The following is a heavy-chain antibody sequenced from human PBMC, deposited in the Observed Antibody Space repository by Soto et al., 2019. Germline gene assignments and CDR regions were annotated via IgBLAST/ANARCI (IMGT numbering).Heavy chain of an antibody. CDR2: IRSKANSYAT. Sequence: PGGSLRLSCAASGFTFSGSALHWFRQASGKWLEWVGRIRSKANSYATAYAASVKGRFTISRDDSKNTAYLQMNSLKTEDTAVYDGTRSGWPYYSVYRDQGXLV. D-gene: IGHD6-19*01. CDR1: GFTFSGSA. V-gene: IGHV3-73*01. J-gene: IGHJ4*02. CDR3: TRSGWPYYSVY.